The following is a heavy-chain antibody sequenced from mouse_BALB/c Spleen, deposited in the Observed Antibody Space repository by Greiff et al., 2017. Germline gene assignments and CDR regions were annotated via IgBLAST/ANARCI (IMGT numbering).Heavy chain of an antibody. CDR2: ISTYYGDA. D-gene: IGHD1-1*01. Sequence: QVHVKQSGAELVRPGVSVKISCKGSGYTFTDYAMHWVKQSHAKSLEWIGVISTYYGDASYNQKFKGKATMTVDKSSSTAYMELARLTSEDSAIYYCARSDYYGSSAYWGQGTLVTVSA. CDR3: ARSDYYGSSAY. J-gene: IGHJ3*01. CDR1: GYTFTDYA. V-gene: IGHV1S137*01.